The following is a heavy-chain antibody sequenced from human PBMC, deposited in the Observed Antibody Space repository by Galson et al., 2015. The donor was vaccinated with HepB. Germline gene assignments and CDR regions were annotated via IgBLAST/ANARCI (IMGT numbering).Heavy chain of an antibody. V-gene: IGHV3-30*04. Sequence: SLRLSCAASGFTFNFFAINWVRQAPGKGLEWVAVISHDGSDTYYADSVKGRFTISRDDSKSTLYLQMNSLRVEDTAVCYCAKDPDYYGAGSYSYHGMDVWGQGTTVTVSS. CDR3: AKDPDYYGAGSYSYHGMDV. J-gene: IGHJ6*02. CDR1: GFTFNFFA. CDR2: ISHDGSDT. D-gene: IGHD3-10*01.